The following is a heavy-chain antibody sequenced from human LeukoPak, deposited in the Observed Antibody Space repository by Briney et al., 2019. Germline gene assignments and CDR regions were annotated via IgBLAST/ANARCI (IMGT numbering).Heavy chain of an antibody. Sequence: GGSLRLSCAASGFTFSSYWMSWVRQAPGKGLEWVANIKQDGSEKYYVDSVKGRFTISRDNAKNTLYLQMNSLRAEDTAVYYCSRGIPIFGVVINPYYMDVWGKGTTVTVSS. J-gene: IGHJ6*03. CDR1: GFTFSSYW. V-gene: IGHV3-7*01. CDR2: IKQDGSEK. CDR3: SRGIPIFGVVINPYYMDV. D-gene: IGHD3-3*01.